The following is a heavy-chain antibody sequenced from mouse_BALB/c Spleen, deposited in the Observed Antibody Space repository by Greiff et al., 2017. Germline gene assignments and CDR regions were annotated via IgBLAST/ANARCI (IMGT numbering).Heavy chain of an antibody. J-gene: IGHJ2*01. V-gene: IGHV2-9*02. D-gene: IGHD1-1*01. CDR2: IWAGGST. CDR3: ASHYYGSRYYFDY. CDR1: GFSLTSYG. Sequence: VQLQQSGPGLVAPSQSLSITCTVSGFSLTSYGVHWVRQPPGKGLEWLGVIWAGGSTNYNSALMSRLSISKDNSKSQVFLKMNSLQTDDTAMYYCASHYYGSRYYFDYWGQGTTLTVSS.